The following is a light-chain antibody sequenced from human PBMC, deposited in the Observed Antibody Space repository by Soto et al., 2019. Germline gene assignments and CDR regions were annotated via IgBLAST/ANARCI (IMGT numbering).Light chain of an antibody. Sequence: DILITQSPASLSSSLVDRVTITCRASQSISSHLNWYQQKPGKAPNLLMYTASNLQSGVPSRFSGSGSGTDFTLTISSLQPQDFATYYCQQSHSTPISFGQGTRLEI. J-gene: IGKJ5*01. CDR3: QQSHSTPIS. CDR2: TAS. V-gene: IGKV1-39*01. CDR1: QSISSH.